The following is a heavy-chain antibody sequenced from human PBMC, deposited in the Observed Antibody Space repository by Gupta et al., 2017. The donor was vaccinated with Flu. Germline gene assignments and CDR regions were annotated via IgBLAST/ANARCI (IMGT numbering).Heavy chain of an antibody. V-gene: IGHV4-39*01. J-gene: IGHJ4*02. CDR1: GGSISDTSYY. Sequence: QLQLQESGPGLVKPSATLSLICTVSGGSISDTSYYWGWIRQPPGKGLEWIGNVGYSGNTFYNPSLKSRVTISVDTSKNQFSLKLSSVTAADTAMYYCARRITYGKTFDYWGQGSLVTVSS. D-gene: IGHD2/OR15-2a*01. CDR3: ARRITYGKTFDY. CDR2: VGYSGNT.